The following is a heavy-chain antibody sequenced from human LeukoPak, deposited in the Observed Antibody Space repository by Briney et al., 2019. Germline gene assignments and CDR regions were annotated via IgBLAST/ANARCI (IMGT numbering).Heavy chain of an antibody. Sequence: KTSETLSLTCAVYGGSFSGYYWSWIRQPPGKGLEWIGEINHSGSTNYNPSLKSRVTISVDTSKNQFSLKLSSVTAADTAVYYCARFTGSRGEYYFDYWGQGTLVTVSS. J-gene: IGHJ4*02. V-gene: IGHV4-34*01. CDR2: INHSGST. D-gene: IGHD1-14*01. CDR3: ARFTGSRGEYYFDY. CDR1: GGSFSGYY.